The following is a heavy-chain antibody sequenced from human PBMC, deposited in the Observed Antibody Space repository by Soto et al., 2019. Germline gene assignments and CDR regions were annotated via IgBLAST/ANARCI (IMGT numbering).Heavy chain of an antibody. CDR1: GGSITRGGYY. J-gene: IGHJ4*02. D-gene: IGHD2-15*01. V-gene: IGHV4-31*03. Sequence: SETLSLTGTVSGGSITRGGYYWSWIRQHPGKGLEWIGYIYNSGTTYYNPSLKSRVTISVDTSKNQFSLKLTSVTAADTAVYYCARGQVVAAQHWGQGTLVTVS. CDR3: ARGQVVAAQH. CDR2: IYNSGTT.